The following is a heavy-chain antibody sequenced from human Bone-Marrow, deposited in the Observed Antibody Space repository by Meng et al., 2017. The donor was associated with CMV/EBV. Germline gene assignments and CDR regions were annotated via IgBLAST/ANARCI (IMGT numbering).Heavy chain of an antibody. Sequence: SETLSLTCTVSGYSISSGYYWGWIRQPPGKGLEWIGSIYHSGSTYYNPSLKSRVTISVDTSKNQFSLKLSSVTAADTAVYYCARDFSSEIVVVPAARPRRYYYYGMDVWGQGTTVTVSS. CDR1: GYSISSGYY. CDR2: IYHSGST. V-gene: IGHV4-38-2*02. J-gene: IGHJ6*02. CDR3: ARDFSSEIVVVPAARPRRYYYYGMDV. D-gene: IGHD2-2*01.